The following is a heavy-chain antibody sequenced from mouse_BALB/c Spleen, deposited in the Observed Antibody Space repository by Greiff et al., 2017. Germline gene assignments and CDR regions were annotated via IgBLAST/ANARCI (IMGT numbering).Heavy chain of an antibody. D-gene: IGHD1-1*01. CDR3: ARLDYYGSSYVDY. CDR1: GFNIKDTY. J-gene: IGHJ2*01. Sequence: VHVKQSGAELVKPGASVKLSCTASGFNIKDTYMHWVKQRPEQGLEWIGRIDPANGNTKYDPKFQGKATITADTSSNTAYLQLSSLTSEDTAVYYCARLDYYGSSYVDYWGQGTTLTVSS. CDR2: IDPANGNT. V-gene: IGHV14-3*02.